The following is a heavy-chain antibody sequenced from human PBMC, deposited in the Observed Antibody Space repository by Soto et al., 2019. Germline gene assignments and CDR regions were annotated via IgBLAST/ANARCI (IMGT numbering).Heavy chain of an antibody. Sequence: GGSLRLSCAASGFTFGNYAMGWVRQAPGKGLEWVSGIVASGGRTFYADSAKGRFTISRDNSRSTLYLQMNSLRADDTAVYYCVKDLVVLSAIFDSWGRGTLVTVSS. CDR3: VKDLVVLSAIFDS. CDR2: IVASGGRT. V-gene: IGHV3-23*01. D-gene: IGHD2-21*02. J-gene: IGHJ4*02. CDR1: GFTFGNYA.